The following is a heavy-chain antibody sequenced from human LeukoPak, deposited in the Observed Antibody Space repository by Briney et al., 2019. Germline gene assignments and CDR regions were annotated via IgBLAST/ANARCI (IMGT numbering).Heavy chain of an antibody. Sequence: GGSLRLSCAASGFTFSSYAMSSVRQAPGKGLEWVSAISGSGGSTYYADSVKGRFTISRDNSKNTLYLQMNSLRAEDTAVYYCATLVVPAAPIGSDFDYWGQGTLVTVSS. CDR3: ATLVVPAAPIGSDFDY. J-gene: IGHJ4*02. V-gene: IGHV3-23*01. D-gene: IGHD2-2*01. CDR1: GFTFSSYA. CDR2: ISGSGGST.